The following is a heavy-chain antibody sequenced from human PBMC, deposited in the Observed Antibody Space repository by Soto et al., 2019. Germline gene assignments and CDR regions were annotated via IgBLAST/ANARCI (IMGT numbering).Heavy chain of an antibody. CDR1: GGSISSSSYY. V-gene: IGHV4-39*01. Sequence: QLQLQESGPGLVKPSETLSLTCTVSGGSISSSSYYWGWIRQPPGKGLEWIGSINYSGSTYYNPSLESRVTISVDTSKNQFSLKLSSVTAADTAVYYCARHGTLLIDYWGQGTLVTVSS. J-gene: IGHJ4*02. D-gene: IGHD1-26*01. CDR2: INYSGST. CDR3: ARHGTLLIDY.